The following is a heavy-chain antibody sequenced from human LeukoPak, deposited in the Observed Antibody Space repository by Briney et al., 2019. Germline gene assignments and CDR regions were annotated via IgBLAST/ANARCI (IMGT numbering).Heavy chain of an antibody. V-gene: IGHV4-34*01. D-gene: IGHD3-22*01. Sequence: SETLSLTCAVYGGSFSGYYWSWIRQPPGKGLEWIGEINHSGSTNYNPSLKSRVTISVDTSKNQFSLKLSSVTAADTAVYYCAREGYYYDSTTLGFDPWAREPWSPSPQ. J-gene: IGHJ5*02. CDR3: AREGYYYDSTTLGFDP. CDR1: GGSFSGYY. CDR2: INHSGST.